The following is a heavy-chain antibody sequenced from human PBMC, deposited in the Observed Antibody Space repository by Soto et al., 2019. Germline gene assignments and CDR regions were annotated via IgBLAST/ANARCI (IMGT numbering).Heavy chain of an antibody. J-gene: IGHJ4*02. CDR1: GFTFSSYA. V-gene: IGHV3-23*01. Sequence: SLRLSCAASGFTFSSYAMSWVRQAPGKGLEWVSAISGSGGSTYYADSVKGRFTISRDNSKNTLYLQMNSLRAEDTAVYYCAKGLYYYDSSGYRLFDYWGQGILVTV. CDR2: ISGSGGST. D-gene: IGHD3-22*01. CDR3: AKGLYYYDSSGYRLFDY.